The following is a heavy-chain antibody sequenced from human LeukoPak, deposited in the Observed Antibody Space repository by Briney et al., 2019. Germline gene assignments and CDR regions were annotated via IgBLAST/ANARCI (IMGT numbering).Heavy chain of an antibody. CDR1: GFTFSSYG. D-gene: IGHD2-2*01. CDR2: IRYDGSNK. J-gene: IGHJ4*02. Sequence: GGSLRLSCAASGFTFSSYGMHWVRQAPGKGLEWVAFIRYDGSNKYYADSVKGRFTISRDNSKNTLYLQMNSLRAEDTAVYYCAKVARVPYCSSTSCPSYYFDYWGQGTLVTVSS. CDR3: AKVARVPYCSSTSCPSYYFDY. V-gene: IGHV3-30*02.